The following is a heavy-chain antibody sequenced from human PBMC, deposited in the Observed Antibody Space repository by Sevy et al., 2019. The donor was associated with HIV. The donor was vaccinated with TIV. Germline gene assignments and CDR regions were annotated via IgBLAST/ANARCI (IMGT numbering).Heavy chain of an antibody. Sequence: GGSLRLSCAASGFTFSSYSMNWVRQAPGKGLEWVSYISSSSSTIYYADSVKGRFTISRDNAKNSLYLQMNSLRDEDTAVYYGARDYGLGFGEANGMDVWGQGTTVTVSS. CDR3: ARDYGLGFGEANGMDV. CDR1: GFTFSSYS. CDR2: ISSSSSTI. J-gene: IGHJ6*02. D-gene: IGHD3-10*01. V-gene: IGHV3-48*02.